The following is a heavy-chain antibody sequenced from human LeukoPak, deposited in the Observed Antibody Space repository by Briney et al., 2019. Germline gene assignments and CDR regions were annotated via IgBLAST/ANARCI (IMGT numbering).Heavy chain of an antibody. CDR2: ISYDGSNK. D-gene: IGHD1-26*01. V-gene: IGHV3-30*03. Sequence: PGGSPRLSCAASGFTFSSYDMHWVRQAPGKGLEWVAFISYDGSNKYYVDSVKGRFTISRDNSKNTLYLQMNSLRAEDTAVYHCADSGSYSLYWGQGTLVTVSS. J-gene: IGHJ4*02. CDR3: ADSGSYSLY. CDR1: GFTFSSYD.